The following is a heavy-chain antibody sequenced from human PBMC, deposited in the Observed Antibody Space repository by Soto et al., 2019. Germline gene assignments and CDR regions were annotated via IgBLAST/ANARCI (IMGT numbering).Heavy chain of an antibody. CDR1: GGTFSSYA. D-gene: IGHD6-6*01. Sequence: GASVKVSCKASGGTFSSYAISWVRQAPGQGLEWMGGIIPIFGTANYAQKFQGRVTITADESTSTAYMELSSLRSEDTAVYYCARDRGIAARPDYYYGMDVWGQGTTVTVSS. CDR2: IIPIFGTA. V-gene: IGHV1-69*13. CDR3: ARDRGIAARPDYYYGMDV. J-gene: IGHJ6*02.